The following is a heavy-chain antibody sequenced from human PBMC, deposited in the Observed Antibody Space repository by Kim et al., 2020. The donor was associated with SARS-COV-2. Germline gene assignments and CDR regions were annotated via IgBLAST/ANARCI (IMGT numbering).Heavy chain of an antibody. J-gene: IGHJ4*02. CDR1: GGSFSGYY. Sequence: SETLSLTCAVYGGSFSGYYWSWIRQPPGKGLEWIGDINHSGSSKYKSSLKSRVTISVDTSKNQFSLKLSSVTAADTAVYFCARGSTGSSSWRLFDYWGQGTLVTVSS. CDR2: INHSGSS. D-gene: IGHD6-13*01. V-gene: IGHV4-34*01. CDR3: ARGSTGSSSWRLFDY.